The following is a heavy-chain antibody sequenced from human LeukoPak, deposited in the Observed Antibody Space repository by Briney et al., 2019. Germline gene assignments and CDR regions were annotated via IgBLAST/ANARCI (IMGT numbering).Heavy chain of an antibody. D-gene: IGHD1-26*01. V-gene: IGHV4-59*01. Sequence: SETLSLTCTVSGGSISSYYWSWIRQPPGKGLEWIGYIYYSGSTNYNPSLKSRVTISVDTSKNQFSLKLSSVTAADTAVYYCARDKVGATSHFDYWGQGTLVTVSS. CDR1: GGSISSYY. CDR3: ARDKVGATSHFDY. CDR2: IYYSGST. J-gene: IGHJ4*02.